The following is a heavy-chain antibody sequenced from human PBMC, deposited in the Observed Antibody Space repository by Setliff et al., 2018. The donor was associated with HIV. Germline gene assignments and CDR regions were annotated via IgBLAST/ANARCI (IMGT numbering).Heavy chain of an antibody. CDR2: IKQDGSEK. Sequence: GGSLRLSCAAAGLIFSSYWMSWVRQAPGKGLEWVANIKQDGSEKYYVDSVKGRFTISRDNAKSSVYLQVNSLRGEDTAMYYCARDQDWAFDYWGQGTLVTVSS. V-gene: IGHV3-7*01. D-gene: IGHD3-9*01. CDR1: GLIFSSYW. CDR3: ARDQDWAFDY. J-gene: IGHJ4*02.